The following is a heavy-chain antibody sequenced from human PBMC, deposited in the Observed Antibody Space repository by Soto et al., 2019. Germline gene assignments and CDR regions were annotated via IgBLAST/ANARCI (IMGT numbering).Heavy chain of an antibody. V-gene: IGHV4-39*01. CDR3: ARQIGRNLWAFDI. CDR1: GGSISNGDYH. Sequence: QLQLQESGPGLVKPSETLSLICTVSGGSISNGDYHWGWIRQAPGEGLEWIGSINYSGNTHYNPSLTSRVTMSVDSSKNQFSLNLKSVTAADTAVYYCARQIGRNLWAFDIWGQGTMVTVSS. CDR2: INYSGNT. J-gene: IGHJ3*02. D-gene: IGHD1-1*01.